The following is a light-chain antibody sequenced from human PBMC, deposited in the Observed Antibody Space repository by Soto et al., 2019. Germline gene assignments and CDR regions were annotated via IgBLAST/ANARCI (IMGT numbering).Light chain of an antibody. CDR1: STISNW. J-gene: IGKJ1*01. Sequence: IYMTIVLTTFPGSVAESVTVTCLYSSTISNWLAWYQQKPGKAPKLLIYRASTLKSGVPARFSGSGSGTEFTLTISSLQPEDFAAYYCQQYNSYSEAFGQGTKVDIK. CDR3: QQYNSYSEA. CDR2: RAS. V-gene: IGKV1-5*03.